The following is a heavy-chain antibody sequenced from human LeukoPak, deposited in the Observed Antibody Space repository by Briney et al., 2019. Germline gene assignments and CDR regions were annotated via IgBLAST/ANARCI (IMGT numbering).Heavy chain of an antibody. J-gene: IGHJ5*02. CDR1: GYTFTSYD. Sequence: ASVKVSCKASGYTFTSYDINWVRQATGQGLEWMGWMNHNSGNTGYAQKFQGRVTMTRNTSISTAYMELSSLRSEDTAVYYCARGLEREAIWFDPWGQGTLVTVSS. D-gene: IGHD1-26*01. CDR2: MNHNSGNT. V-gene: IGHV1-8*01. CDR3: ARGLEREAIWFDP.